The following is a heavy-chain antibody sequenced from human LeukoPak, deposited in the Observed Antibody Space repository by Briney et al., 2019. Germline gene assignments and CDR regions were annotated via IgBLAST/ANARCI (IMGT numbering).Heavy chain of an antibody. Sequence: GGSLRLSCAASGFTFSSYSMNWVRQAPGKGLGWLSYISTSSDTIYYADSVKGRFTTSRDNSKNTLYLQMNSLRAEDTAVYYCALRGAATPMDVWGQGTTVTVSS. D-gene: IGHD1-26*01. CDR2: ISTSSDTI. V-gene: IGHV3-48*01. CDR3: ALRGAATPMDV. CDR1: GFTFSSYS. J-gene: IGHJ6*02.